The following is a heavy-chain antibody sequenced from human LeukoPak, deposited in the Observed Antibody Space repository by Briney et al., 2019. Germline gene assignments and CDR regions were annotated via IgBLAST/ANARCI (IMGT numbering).Heavy chain of an antibody. V-gene: IGHV3-49*04. J-gene: IGHJ4*02. D-gene: IGHD6-19*01. Sequence: GGSLLLSCTASGFTIGDYAMSWVRPAPGKGLEGVGFIRSKAYGGTTEYAASVKGRFTISRDDSKSIAYLQMNSLKTEDTAVYYCTRVQGYSSGWPPGYWGQGTLVTVSS. CDR2: IRSKAYGGTT. CDR1: GFTIGDYA. CDR3: TRVQGYSSGWPPGY.